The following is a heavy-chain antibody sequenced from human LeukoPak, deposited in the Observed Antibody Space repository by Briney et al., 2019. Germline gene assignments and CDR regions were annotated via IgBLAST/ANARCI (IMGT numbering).Heavy chain of an antibody. CDR3: ATGRPIFGVVISYYYMDV. CDR2: FDPEDGET. D-gene: IGHD3-3*01. CDR1: GYTLTELS. J-gene: IGHJ6*03. V-gene: IGHV1-24*01. Sequence: ASVKVSCKVSGYTLTELSMHWVRQAPGKGLEWMGGFDPEDGETIYAQKFQGRVTMTEDTSTDTAYMELSSLRSEDTAVYYCATGRPIFGVVISYYYMDVWGKGTTVTVSS.